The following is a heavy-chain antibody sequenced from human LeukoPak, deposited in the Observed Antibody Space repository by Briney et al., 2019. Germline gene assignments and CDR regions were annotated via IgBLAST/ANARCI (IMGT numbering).Heavy chain of an antibody. CDR3: ARDRGPQLHKGFDP. CDR1: GDSVSSNSAA. Sequence: SQTLSLTCAISGDSVSSNSAAWNWTRQSPSRGLEWLGRTYYRSKWYNDYAVSVKSRITINPDTSKNQFSLQLNSVTPEDTAVYYCARDRGPQLHKGFDPWGQGTLVTVSS. CDR2: TYYRSKWYN. V-gene: IGHV6-1*01. J-gene: IGHJ5*02. D-gene: IGHD2-2*01.